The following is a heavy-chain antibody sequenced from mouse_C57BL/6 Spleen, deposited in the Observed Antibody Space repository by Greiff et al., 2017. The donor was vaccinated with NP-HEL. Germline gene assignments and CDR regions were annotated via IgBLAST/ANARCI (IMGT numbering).Heavy chain of an antibody. J-gene: IGHJ2*01. CDR3: ARDGGGPYYFDY. V-gene: IGHV5-4*01. D-gene: IGHD1-1*02. Sequence: EVKLVESGGGLVKPGGSLKLSCAASGFTFSSYAMSWVRQTPEKRLAWVATISDGGSYTYYPDNVKGRFTISRDNAKNNLYLQMSHLKSEDTAMYYCARDGGGPYYFDYWGQGTTLTVSS. CDR2: ISDGGSYT. CDR1: GFTFSSYA.